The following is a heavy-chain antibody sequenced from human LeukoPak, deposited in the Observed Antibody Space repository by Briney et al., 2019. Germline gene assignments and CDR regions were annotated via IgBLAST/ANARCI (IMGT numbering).Heavy chain of an antibody. CDR2: IYYSGST. CDR3: ARPDSQQRWQTNDFWSGYYRD. V-gene: IGHV4-39*01. Sequence: PSETLSLTCTVSGGSISSSSYYWGWIRQPPGKGLEWIGSIYYSGSTYYNPSLKSRVTISVDTSKNQFSPKLSSVTAADTAVYYCARPDSQQRWQTNDFWSGYYRDWGQGTLVTVSS. D-gene: IGHD3-3*01. CDR1: GGSISSSSYY. J-gene: IGHJ4*02.